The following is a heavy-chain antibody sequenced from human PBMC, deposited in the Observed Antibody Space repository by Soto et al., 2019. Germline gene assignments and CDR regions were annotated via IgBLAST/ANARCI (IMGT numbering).Heavy chain of an antibody. J-gene: IGHJ4*02. D-gene: IGHD3-22*01. V-gene: IGHV4-30-2*06. CDR3: ARAGDDSTGYFLY. CDR1: GGSISSGGYP. CDR2: IYDSGST. Sequence: PSETLSLTCAVSGGSISSGGYPWSWIRQSPGKGLEWIGYIYDSGSTYYNPSLKSRVSISVDTSKNQFSLKLLYVTAADTAVYHCARAGDDSTGYFLYWGLGTLVTVSS.